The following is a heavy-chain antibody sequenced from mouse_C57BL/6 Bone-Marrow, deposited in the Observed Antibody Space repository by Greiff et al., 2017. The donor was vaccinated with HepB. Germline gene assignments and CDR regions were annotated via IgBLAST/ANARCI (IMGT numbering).Heavy chain of an antibody. D-gene: IGHD4-1*01. Sequence: VESGEGLVKPGGSLKLSCAASGFTFSSYAMSWVRQTPEKRLEWVAYISSGGDYIYYADTVKGRFTISRDNARNTLYLQMSSLKSEDTAMYYCTRVTGPYAMDYWGQGTSVTVSS. V-gene: IGHV5-9-1*02. J-gene: IGHJ4*01. CDR3: TRVTGPYAMDY. CDR2: ISSGGDYI. CDR1: GFTFSSYA.